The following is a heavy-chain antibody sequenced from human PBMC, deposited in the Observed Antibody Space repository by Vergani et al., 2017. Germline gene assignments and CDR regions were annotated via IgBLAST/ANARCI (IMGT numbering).Heavy chain of an antibody. CDR1: GGSISSGGYS. CDR2: IYHSGST. J-gene: IGHJ5*02. CDR3: ARTREAARGESNGFDP. Sequence: QLQLQESGSGLVKPSQTLSLTCAVSGGSISSGGYSWSWIRQPPGEGMEWNGYIYHSGSTYYNPSLKSRVTISVDRSKNQFSLKLSAVTAADTAVYYCARTREAARGESNGFDPWGQGTLVTVSS. V-gene: IGHV4-30-2*01. D-gene: IGHD6-25*01.